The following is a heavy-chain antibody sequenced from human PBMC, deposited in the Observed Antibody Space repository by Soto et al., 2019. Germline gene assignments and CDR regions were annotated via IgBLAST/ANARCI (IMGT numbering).Heavy chain of an antibody. Sequence: EAQLVESGGGLVQPGGSLRLSCAASGFTFSNYEMHWVRQAPGKGLVYVSGISNNGAHTDYAKSVKGRFTISRDNSENTLYLKMGSLRAEDMALYYCARRGYGSRWPNVYMDVWGKGTTVTVSS. CDR3: ARRGYGSRWPNVYMDV. CDR1: GFTFSNYE. V-gene: IGHV3-64*01. CDR2: ISNNGAHT. D-gene: IGHD6-13*01. J-gene: IGHJ6*03.